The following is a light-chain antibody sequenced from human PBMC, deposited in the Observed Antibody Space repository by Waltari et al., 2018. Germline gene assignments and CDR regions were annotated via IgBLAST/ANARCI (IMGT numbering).Light chain of an antibody. CDR2: DAS. CDR1: QSVSSSY. Sequence: EIVLTQSPATLSLSPGDRATLSCGASQSVSSSYLAWYQQKPGLAPRLLIYDASSRATGIPDRFSGSGSGTDFTLTISRLEPEDFAVYYCQHQGLTFGGGTKVEIK. CDR3: QHQGLT. J-gene: IGKJ4*01. V-gene: IGKV3D-20*01.